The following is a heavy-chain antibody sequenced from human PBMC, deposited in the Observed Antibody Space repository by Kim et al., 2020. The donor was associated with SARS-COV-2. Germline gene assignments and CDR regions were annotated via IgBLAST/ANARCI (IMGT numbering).Heavy chain of an antibody. Sequence: YADFVNGRLTVSRDKAKNTLFLQMDSLRDEDTAVYYWARSTYSTMYDYWGQGTLVTVSS. D-gene: IGHD4-4*01. J-gene: IGHJ4*02. V-gene: IGHV3-74*01. CDR3: ARSTYSTMYDY.